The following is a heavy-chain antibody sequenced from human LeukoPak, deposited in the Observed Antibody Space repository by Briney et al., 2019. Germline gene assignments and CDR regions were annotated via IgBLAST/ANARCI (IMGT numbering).Heavy chain of an antibody. J-gene: IGHJ4*02. Sequence: GASVKVSCKASGYTFTSYGISWVRQAPGQGLEWMGWISAYNGNTNYAQKLQGRVTMTTDTSTSTAYMELRSLRSDDTAVYYCARSKAYDSSGYYGYWGQGTLVTDSS. CDR2: ISAYNGNT. V-gene: IGHV1-18*01. CDR1: GYTFTSYG. CDR3: ARSKAYDSSGYYGY. D-gene: IGHD3-22*01.